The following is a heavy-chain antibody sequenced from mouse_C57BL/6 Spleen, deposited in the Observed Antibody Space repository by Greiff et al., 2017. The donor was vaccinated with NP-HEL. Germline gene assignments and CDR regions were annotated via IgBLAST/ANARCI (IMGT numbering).Heavy chain of an antibody. Sequence: VKLVESGPELVKPGASVKISCKASGYAFSSSWMNWVKQRPGKGLEWIGRIYPGDGDTNYNGKFKGKATLTADKSSSTAYMQLSSLTSEDSAVYFCARSGGYDGSYYAMDYWGQGTSVTVSS. CDR2: IYPGDGDT. V-gene: IGHV1-82*01. D-gene: IGHD2-2*01. J-gene: IGHJ4*01. CDR1: GYAFSSSW. CDR3: ARSGGYDGSYYAMDY.